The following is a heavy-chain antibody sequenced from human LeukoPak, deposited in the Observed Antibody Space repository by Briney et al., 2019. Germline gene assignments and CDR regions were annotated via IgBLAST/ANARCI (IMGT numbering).Heavy chain of an antibody. D-gene: IGHD4-17*01. CDR1: GGSISSSSYY. Sequence: SETLSLTCSVSGGSISSSSYYWGWIRQPPGKGQEWVGSIYYSGSTYYNASLRSRVTISVDTSKNQFSLKLSSVTAADTAVYYCARRTTTKGAFDIWGQGTVVIVSS. CDR3: ARRTTTKGAFDI. V-gene: IGHV4-39*01. CDR2: IYYSGST. J-gene: IGHJ3*02.